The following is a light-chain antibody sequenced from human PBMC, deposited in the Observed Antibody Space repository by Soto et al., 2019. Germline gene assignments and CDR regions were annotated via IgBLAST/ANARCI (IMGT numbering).Light chain of an antibody. CDR3: QQYNSYSPEGLT. Sequence: DIQLTQSPSTLSASVGERVTITCRASQTVNTWLAWYQHKPGKAPKLLIYDASVLETGVPSRFSGFSSGTEFTLTTSSLQPDDFATYFCQQYNSYSPEGLTFGGGTKVEI. V-gene: IGKV1-5*01. CDR2: DAS. CDR1: QTVNTW. J-gene: IGKJ4*01.